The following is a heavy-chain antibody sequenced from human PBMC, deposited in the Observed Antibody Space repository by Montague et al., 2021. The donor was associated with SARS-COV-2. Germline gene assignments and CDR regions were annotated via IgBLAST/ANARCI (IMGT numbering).Heavy chain of an antibody. J-gene: IGHJ5*01. CDR2: IGHTGSF. CDR3: ARGGEERSTAVGVVFSPFLDS. CDR1: GGSFSGHS. Sequence: SETLSLTCAVSGGSFSGHSWSWVRQPPEKGLEWIGDIGHTGSFKYNPSLKSRVTMSIDAAKNQFSLRMTSVTAADTAMYYCARGGEERSTAVGVVFSPFLDSWGQGTLVTVSS. V-gene: IGHV4-59*11. D-gene: IGHD3-3*01.